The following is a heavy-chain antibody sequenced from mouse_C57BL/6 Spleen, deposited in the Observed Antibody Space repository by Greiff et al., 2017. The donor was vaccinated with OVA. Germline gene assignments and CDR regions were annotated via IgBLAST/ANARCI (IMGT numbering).Heavy chain of an antibody. J-gene: IGHJ3*01. Sequence: VQLKQSGAELVRPGASVKLSCTASGFNIKDDYMHWVKQRPEQGLEWIGWIDPENGDTEYASKFQGKATITADTSSNTAYLQLSSLTSEDTAVYYCTTRDYSNLFAYWGQGTLVTVSA. CDR3: TTRDYSNLFAY. CDR1: GFNIKDDY. CDR2: IDPENGDT. D-gene: IGHD2-5*01. V-gene: IGHV14-4*01.